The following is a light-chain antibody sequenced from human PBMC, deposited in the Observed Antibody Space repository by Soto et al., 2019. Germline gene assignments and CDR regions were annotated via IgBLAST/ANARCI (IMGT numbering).Light chain of an antibody. CDR1: QSVRNN. CDR3: QQYNNWPPIT. V-gene: IGKV3-15*01. J-gene: IGKJ5*01. Sequence: EIMMTQSPATLSVSPGERATLSCRASQSVRNNLAWYQQRRGQAPRLLIYYASTRATGVPARFSGSGSGTEFTLTNSSLQSEDSALYYCQQYNNWPPITFGQGTRLEIK. CDR2: YAS.